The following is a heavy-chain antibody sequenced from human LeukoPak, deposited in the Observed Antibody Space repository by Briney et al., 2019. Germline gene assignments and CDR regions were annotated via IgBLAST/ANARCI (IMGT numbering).Heavy chain of an antibody. CDR3: ARQVVESSSGYGNWFDP. D-gene: IGHD3-22*01. CDR1: GYSFTSYW. J-gene: IGHJ5*02. Sequence: GESLKISCKGSGYSFTSYWIGWVRQMPGKGLEWMGIIYPGDSDTRYSPSFQGQVTISADKSISTAYLQWSSLKASDTAMYYCARQVVESSSGYGNWFDPWGQGTLVTVSS. CDR2: IYPGDSDT. V-gene: IGHV5-51*01.